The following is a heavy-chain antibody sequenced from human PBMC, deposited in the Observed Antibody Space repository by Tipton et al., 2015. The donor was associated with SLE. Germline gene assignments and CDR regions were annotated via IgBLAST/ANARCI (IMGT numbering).Heavy chain of an antibody. CDR2: RYNTGRT. D-gene: IGHD4-11*01. V-gene: IGHV4-59*01. J-gene: IGHJ6*03. CDR3: ASGTTTQLDDYFYYHIDV. CDR1: GASISSYH. Sequence: TLSLTCTVSGASISSYHWSWVRQPPGKGLEWIGYRYNTGRTDFNPSLRSRATTSIDTSKDQFSLKLSSVTAADTAVYYCASGTTTQLDDYFYYHIDVWGKGTTVTVSS.